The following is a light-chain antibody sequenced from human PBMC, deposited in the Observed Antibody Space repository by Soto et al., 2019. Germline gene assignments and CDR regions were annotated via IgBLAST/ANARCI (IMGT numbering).Light chain of an antibody. CDR1: QRISSY. Sequence: IQMTLSPPSLSPSVGVRATITRLASQRISSYLNWYQQKPGKAPKLLIYAASSLQSGVPSRFSGSGSGTEFTLTMSGLQPEDFATYYCQQGHSTPYTFGQGTKVDI. CDR3: QQGHSTPYT. CDR2: AAS. V-gene: IGKV1-39*01. J-gene: IGKJ2*01.